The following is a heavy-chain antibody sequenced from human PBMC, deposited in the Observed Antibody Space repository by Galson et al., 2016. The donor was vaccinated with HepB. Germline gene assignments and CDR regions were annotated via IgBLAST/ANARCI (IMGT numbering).Heavy chain of an antibody. CDR2: IFYSGST. CDR3: ARGSHYYGSGSYCHWFDP. V-gene: IGHV4-31*03. Sequence: TLSLTCTVSGGSISSGGYHWSWIRQHPGKGLEWIGYIFYSGSTYYNPSLESRLSISVDTSKNQFSLKLSSVTAADTAMYYCARGSHYYGSGSYCHWFDPWGQGTLVTVSS. J-gene: IGHJ5*02. D-gene: IGHD3-10*01. CDR1: GGSISSGGYH.